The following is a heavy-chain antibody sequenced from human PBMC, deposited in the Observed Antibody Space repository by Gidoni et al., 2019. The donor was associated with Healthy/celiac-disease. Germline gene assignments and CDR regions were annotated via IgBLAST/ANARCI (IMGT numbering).Heavy chain of an antibody. D-gene: IGHD4-17*01. CDR2: IYSGGST. Sequence: EVQLVESGGGLVQPGGSLRLSCAASGFTVSSNYMSWVRQAPGKGLEWVSVIYSGGSTYYADSVKGRFTISRDNSKNTLYLQMNSLRAEDTAVYYCARDWGPTVVTYYYYGMDVWGQGTTVTVSS. V-gene: IGHV3-66*01. CDR1: GFTVSSNY. J-gene: IGHJ6*02. CDR3: ARDWGPTVVTYYYYGMDV.